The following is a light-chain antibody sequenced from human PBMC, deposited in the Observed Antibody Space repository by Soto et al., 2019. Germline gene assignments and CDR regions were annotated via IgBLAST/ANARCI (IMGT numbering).Light chain of an antibody. V-gene: IGKV1-17*01. CDR1: QGIRYA. Sequence: DIQMTQSPSSLSASVGDRVTITCRASQGIRYALGWYQQKTGTAPKRLIYGASILQNGVPSRFGGSGSGTEFTLTISSLQTEDFATYYCLQYNSPPLTFGQGTKVDIK. CDR2: GAS. CDR3: LQYNSPPLT. J-gene: IGKJ1*01.